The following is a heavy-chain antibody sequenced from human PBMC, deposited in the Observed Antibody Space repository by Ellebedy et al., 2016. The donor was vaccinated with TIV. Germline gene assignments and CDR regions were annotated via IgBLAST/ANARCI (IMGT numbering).Heavy chain of an antibody. V-gene: IGHV5-10-1*01. CDR2: IDPSDSYT. Sequence: GGSLRLXXKGSGYSFTSYWISWVRQMPGKGLEWMGRIDPSDSYTNYSPSFQGHVTISADKSISTAYLQWSSLKASDTAIYYCARLGSVRGTNGYYGMDVWGQGTTVNVSS. CDR1: GYSFTSYW. CDR3: ARLGSVRGTNGYYGMDV. J-gene: IGHJ6*02. D-gene: IGHD1/OR15-1a*01.